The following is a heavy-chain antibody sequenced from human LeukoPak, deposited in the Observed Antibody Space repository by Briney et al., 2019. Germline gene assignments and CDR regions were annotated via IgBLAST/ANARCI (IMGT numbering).Heavy chain of an antibody. CDR2: IYHSGTT. J-gene: IGHJ3*02. V-gene: IGHV4-4*02. CDR3: ARVVGFAGTYAFDI. D-gene: IGHD2-21*01. CDR1: GGSISSSSW. Sequence: SETLSLTCAVSGGSISSSSWWSWVRQPPGKGLEWIGSIYHSGTTYYIPSLKSRLTISLDTSKNQFSLKLFSVTAADTAVYYCARVVGFAGTYAFDIWGQGTMVTVSS.